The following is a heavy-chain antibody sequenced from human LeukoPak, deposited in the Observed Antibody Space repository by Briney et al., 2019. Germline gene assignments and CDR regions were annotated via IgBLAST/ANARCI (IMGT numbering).Heavy chain of an antibody. Sequence: PGGSLRLSCAASGFTFDDYAMHWVRQAPGKGLERVSLISWDGGSTYYADSVKGRFTISRDNSKNSLYLQMNSLRAEDTALYYCAKDSGGSNSYYFDYWGQGTLVTVSS. D-gene: IGHD4-11*01. CDR3: AKDSGGSNSYYFDY. J-gene: IGHJ4*02. V-gene: IGHV3-43D*03. CDR1: GFTFDDYA. CDR2: ISWDGGST.